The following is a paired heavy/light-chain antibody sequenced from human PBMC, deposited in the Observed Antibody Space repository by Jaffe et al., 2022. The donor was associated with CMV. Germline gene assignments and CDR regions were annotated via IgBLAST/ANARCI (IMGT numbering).Heavy chain of an antibody. Sequence: EVQLVESGGGLVQPGGSLRLSCSASGFTFSSYAMHWVRQAPGKGLEYVSTISSNGRNTYNADSVKGRITISRDNSKNMLYLQMSSLRAEDTAVYYCVKGGQVGSCSGGSCYWFDPWGQGTLVTVSS. J-gene: IGHJ5*02. CDR2: ISSNGRNT. CDR1: GFTFSSYA. D-gene: IGHD2-15*01. V-gene: IGHV3-64D*06. CDR3: VKGGQVGSCSGGSCYWFDP.
Light chain of an antibody. CDR1: QDTNNW. Sequence: DIQMTQSPSSVSASVGDKVTITCRASQDTNNWVAWYQQKPEKAPKLLISGVSSLRSGFPSRFSGSGSGTDFTLTISSLQPEDVATYYCQQANRFPITFGGGTKVEIK. CDR3: QQANRFPIT. J-gene: IGKJ4*01. CDR2: GVS. V-gene: IGKV1-12*01.